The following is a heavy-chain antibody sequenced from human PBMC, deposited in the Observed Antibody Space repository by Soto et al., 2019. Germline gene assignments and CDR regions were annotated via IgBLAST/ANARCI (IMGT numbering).Heavy chain of an antibody. J-gene: IGHJ6*02. CDR2: INHSGST. Sequence: SETLSLTCAVYGGSFSGYYWSWIRQPPGKGLEWIGEINHSGSTNYNPSLKSRVTISVDTSKNQFSLKLSSVTAADTAVYYCARGWVLGHIVVVPAAPYYYYYGMDVWGQGTTVTVSS. V-gene: IGHV4-34*01. D-gene: IGHD2-2*01. CDR1: GGSFSGYY. CDR3: ARGWVLGHIVVVPAAPYYYYYGMDV.